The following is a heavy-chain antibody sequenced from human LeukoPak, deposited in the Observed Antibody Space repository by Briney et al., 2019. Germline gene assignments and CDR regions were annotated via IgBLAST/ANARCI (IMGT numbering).Heavy chain of an antibody. J-gene: IGHJ4*02. V-gene: IGHV3-7*01. CDR2: IKQDGSEK. CDR3: ARDTDYYDTSGDLGY. Sequence: PGGSLRLSCAASGFTFSSYWMIWVRQAPGKGLEWVANIKQDGSEKYYVDSVEGRFTISRDNAKNTLFLQMNSLRAEDTAVYYCARDTDYYDTSGDLGYWGQGTLVTVSS. D-gene: IGHD3-22*01. CDR1: GFTFSSYW.